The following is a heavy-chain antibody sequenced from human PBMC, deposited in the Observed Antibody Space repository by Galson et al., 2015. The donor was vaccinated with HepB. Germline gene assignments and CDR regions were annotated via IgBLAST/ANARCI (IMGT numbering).Heavy chain of an antibody. J-gene: IGHJ6*02. Sequence: LSLTCTVSGGSISSGDYYWSWIRQPPGKGLEWIGYIYYSGSTYYNPSLKSRVTISVDTSKNQFSLKLSSVTAADTAVYYCARGGLIGGSDYYYGMDVWGQGTTVTVSS. V-gene: IGHV4-30-4*01. CDR1: GGSISSGDYY. CDR2: IYYSGST. D-gene: IGHD2-15*01. CDR3: ARGGLIGGSDYYYGMDV.